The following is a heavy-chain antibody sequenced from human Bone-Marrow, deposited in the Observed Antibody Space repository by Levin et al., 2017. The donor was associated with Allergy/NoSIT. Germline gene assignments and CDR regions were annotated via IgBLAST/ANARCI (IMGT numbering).Heavy chain of an antibody. J-gene: IGHJ4*02. CDR1: GASINSGGYS. V-gene: IGHV4-30-2*01. Sequence: SQTLSLTCAVSGASINSGGYSWSWIRQPPGKGLEWIGYIFHSGPTYYSPSLRSRVTVSADWSKNQFSLDLGSVTAADTAVDYCARGGYCGADCYSSFDSWGQGILVTVSS. CDR3: ARGGYCGADCYSSFDS. CDR2: IFHSGPT. D-gene: IGHD2-21*02.